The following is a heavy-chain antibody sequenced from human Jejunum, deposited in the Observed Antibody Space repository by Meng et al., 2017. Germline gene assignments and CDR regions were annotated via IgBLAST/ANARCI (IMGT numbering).Heavy chain of an antibody. V-gene: IGHV3-7*01. D-gene: IGHD3-16*02. J-gene: IGHJ4*02. CDR1: GFTFSSYW. CDR3: ARQITLTRSTFDY. Sequence: GESLKISCAASGFTFSSYWMSWLRQAPGKGLEWLAHIKPDGSEKYYVDSVKGRFTISRDNAKNSLNLQVNSLKTEDTAVYYCARQITLTRSTFDYWCQGALVTVS. CDR2: IKPDGSEK.